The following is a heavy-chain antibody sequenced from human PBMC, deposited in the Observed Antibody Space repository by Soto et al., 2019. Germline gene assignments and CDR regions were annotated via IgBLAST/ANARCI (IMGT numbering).Heavy chain of an antibody. CDR2: IIPILGIA. CDR1: GGTFSSYT. J-gene: IGHJ3*02. V-gene: IGHV1-69*02. Sequence: SVKVSCKASGGTFSSYTISWVRQAPGQGLEWMGRIIPILGIANYAQKFQGRVTITADKSTSTAYMELSSLRSEDTAVYYCARAKYPGYCSGGSCYSGAFDIWGQGTMVTVSS. CDR3: ARAKYPGYCSGGSCYSGAFDI. D-gene: IGHD2-15*01.